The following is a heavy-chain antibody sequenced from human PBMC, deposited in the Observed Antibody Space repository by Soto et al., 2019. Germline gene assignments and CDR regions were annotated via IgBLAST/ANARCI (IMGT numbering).Heavy chain of an antibody. V-gene: IGHV4-34*01. CDR2: INHSGST. Sequence: SETLSLTCAVYGGSFSGYYWSWIRQPPGKGLEWIGEINHSGSTNYNPSLKSRVTISVDTSKNQFFLKLSSVTDADTAEYCGARGGIAVAGSRGKFDYWGQGTLVTVSS. J-gene: IGHJ4*02. CDR1: GGSFSGYY. D-gene: IGHD6-19*01. CDR3: ARGGIAVAGSRGKFDY.